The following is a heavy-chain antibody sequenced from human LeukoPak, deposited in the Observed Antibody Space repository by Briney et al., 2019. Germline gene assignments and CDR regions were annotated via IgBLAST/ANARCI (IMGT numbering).Heavy chain of an antibody. CDR3: AREAERRIVN. Sequence: SETLSLTCVVSGFSISSGYYWGWIRQPPGKGLEWIANIHVSGTTFYNSSLNSRVAISIDTSKNQFSLKLSSVTAADTAAYFCAREAERRIVNWGRGTLVTVSS. D-gene: IGHD1-1*01. CDR1: GFSISSGYY. J-gene: IGHJ4*02. V-gene: IGHV4-38-2*02. CDR2: IHVSGTT.